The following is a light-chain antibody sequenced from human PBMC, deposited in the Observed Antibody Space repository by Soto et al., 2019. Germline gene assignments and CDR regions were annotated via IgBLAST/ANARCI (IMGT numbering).Light chain of an antibody. V-gene: IGKV1-5*03. Sequence: DIQMTQSPSTLSASVGDRVTITCRASQSISNSLAWYQQKPGKAPNLLIYKASSLESGFPSRFSGSGSGTEFTFTISSLQPDDFATYYCRQYVSYPVTFGGGTKVEMK. CDR3: RQYVSYPVT. CDR1: QSISNS. J-gene: IGKJ4*01. CDR2: KAS.